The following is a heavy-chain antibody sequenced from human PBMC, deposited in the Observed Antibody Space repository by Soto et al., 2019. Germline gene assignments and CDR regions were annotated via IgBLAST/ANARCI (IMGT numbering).Heavy chain of an antibody. Sequence: GASVKVSCKASGGTFSSYAISWVRQAPGQGLEWMGGIIPIFGTANYAQKFQGRVTITADESTSTAYMELSSLRSEDTAVYYCATIAAAEPQYFQHWGQGTLVTLSS. CDR2: IIPIFGTA. CDR3: ATIAAAEPQYFQH. V-gene: IGHV1-69*13. CDR1: GGTFSSYA. J-gene: IGHJ1*01. D-gene: IGHD6-13*01.